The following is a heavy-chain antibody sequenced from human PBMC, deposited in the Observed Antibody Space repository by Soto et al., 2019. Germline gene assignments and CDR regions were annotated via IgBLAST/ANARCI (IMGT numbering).Heavy chain of an antibody. J-gene: IGHJ6*02. CDR2: MYNTGST. CDR3: ARDLWGYCGTDCYPLDV. CDR1: GGSISEYY. D-gene: IGHD2-21*02. V-gene: IGHV4-59*01. Sequence: SETLSLTCTVSGGSISEYYWSWIRQPPGKGLEWIGYMYNTGSTVYNPSFKSRVTISVDTSKNQFSLKLNSVTAADAAVYYCARDLWGYCGTDCYPLDVWGQGTTVTVAS.